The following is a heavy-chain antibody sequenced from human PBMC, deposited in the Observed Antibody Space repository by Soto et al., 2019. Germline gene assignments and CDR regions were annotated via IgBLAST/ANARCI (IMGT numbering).Heavy chain of an antibody. D-gene: IGHD5-18*01. J-gene: IGHJ4*02. CDR2: INAGNGNT. CDR1: GYTFTSYA. CDR3: ARGLNGYAHYFDY. V-gene: IGHV1-3*01. Sequence: QVQLVQSGAEVKKPGASVKVSCKASGYTFTSYAMHWVRQAPGQRLEWMGWINAGNGNTKYAQKFQGRVTITRDTSASTAYMELSSLRSEDTAVYYCARGLNGYAHYFDYWGQGTLVTVSS.